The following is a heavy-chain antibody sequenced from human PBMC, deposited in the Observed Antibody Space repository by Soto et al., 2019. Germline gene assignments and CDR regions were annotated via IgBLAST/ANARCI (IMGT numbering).Heavy chain of an antibody. Sequence: PGESLKISCKGSGYSFTSYWISWVRQMPGKGLEWMGRIDPSDSYTNYSPSFQGHVTISADKSISTAYLQWSSLKASDTAMYYCARHYYDVWSGQARYDYGMDVWGQGTTVTVTS. D-gene: IGHD3-3*01. V-gene: IGHV5-10-1*01. CDR3: ARHYYDVWSGQARYDYGMDV. J-gene: IGHJ6*02. CDR2: IDPSDSYT. CDR1: GYSFTSYW.